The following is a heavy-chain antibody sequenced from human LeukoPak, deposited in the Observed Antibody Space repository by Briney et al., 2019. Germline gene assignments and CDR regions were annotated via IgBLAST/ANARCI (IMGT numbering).Heavy chain of an antibody. Sequence: GGSLRLSCAASGFTFSNYAMHWVRQAPGKGLEWVAVVSFAGNNDYYADSVKGRFTISRDNSKNTLYLEMNSLRAEDTALYYCAKGSSGYFADLWGQGTLVTVSS. CDR3: AKGSSGYFADL. CDR1: GFTFSNYA. D-gene: IGHD3-22*01. V-gene: IGHV3-30*18. J-gene: IGHJ5*02. CDR2: VSFAGNND.